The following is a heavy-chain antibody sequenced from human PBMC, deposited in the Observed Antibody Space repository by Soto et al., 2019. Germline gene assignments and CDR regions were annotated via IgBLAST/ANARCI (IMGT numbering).Heavy chain of an antibody. V-gene: IGHV3-23*01. Sequence: GGSLRLSCAASGFTFSSYAMSWVRQAPGKGLEWVSAISGSGGSTYYADSVKGRFTISRDNSKNTLYLQMNSLRAEDTAVYYCAKDNIVEVPPTMSFFDPWGQGSLVTVSS. CDR1: GFTFSSYA. J-gene: IGHJ5*02. CDR2: ISGSGGST. CDR3: AKDNIVEVPPTMSFFDP. D-gene: IGHD2-2*01.